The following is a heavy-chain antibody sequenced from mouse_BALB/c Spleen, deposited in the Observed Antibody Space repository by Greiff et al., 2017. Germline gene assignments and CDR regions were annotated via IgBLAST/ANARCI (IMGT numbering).Heavy chain of an antibody. CDR1: GYAFSSYW. V-gene: IGHV1-80*01. Sequence: VKLMESGAELVRPGSSVKISCKASGYAFSSYWMNWVKQRPGQGLEWIGQIYPGDGDTNYNGKFKGKATLTADKSSSTAYMQLSSLTSEDSAVYFCAQVPSYYYGSSPDYYAMDYWGQGTSVTVSS. CDR3: AQVPSYYYGSSPDYYAMDY. J-gene: IGHJ4*01. D-gene: IGHD1-1*01. CDR2: IYPGDGDT.